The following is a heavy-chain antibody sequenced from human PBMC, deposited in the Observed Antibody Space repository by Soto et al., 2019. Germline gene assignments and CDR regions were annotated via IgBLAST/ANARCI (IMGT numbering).Heavy chain of an antibody. CDR2: INPNGGST. CDR3: ARDLAAGDF. J-gene: IGHJ4*02. Sequence: QVQLVQSGAEVKKPGASVKVSCKASGYIFINYYIHWVRQAPGQGLEWIGIINPNGGSTNYAQKFRGRVTLARDTSTSTVYMDMSSLRSEDTAMYYCARDLAAGDFWGQGTLVTVSS. D-gene: IGHD6-13*01. V-gene: IGHV1-46*01. CDR1: GYIFINYY.